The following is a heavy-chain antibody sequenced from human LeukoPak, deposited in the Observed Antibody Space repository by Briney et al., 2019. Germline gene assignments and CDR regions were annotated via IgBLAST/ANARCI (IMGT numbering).Heavy chain of an antibody. CDR1: GFTFDDYG. CDR3: ASPGGSYWYFDL. V-gene: IGHV3-53*01. Sequence: GGSLRLSCAASGFTFDDYGMSWVRQAPGKGLEWVSVIYSGGSTYYADSVKGRFTISRDNSKNTLYLQMNSLRAEDTAVYYCASPGGSYWYFDLWGRGTLVTVSS. D-gene: IGHD1-26*01. CDR2: IYSGGST. J-gene: IGHJ2*01.